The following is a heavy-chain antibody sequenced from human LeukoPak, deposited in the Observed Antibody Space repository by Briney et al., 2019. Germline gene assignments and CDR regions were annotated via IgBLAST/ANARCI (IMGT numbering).Heavy chain of an antibody. Sequence: GGSLRLSCAASGFTFSTFAMTWVRQAPGKGLEWVSAISGSDGSTFYADSVKGRFTISRDNSKSTLYLQMNSLRADDTALYYCARRNIAAAALDYWGQGTLVTVS. CDR1: GFTFSTFA. CDR3: ARRNIAAAALDY. D-gene: IGHD6-13*01. CDR2: ISGSDGST. V-gene: IGHV3-23*01. J-gene: IGHJ4*02.